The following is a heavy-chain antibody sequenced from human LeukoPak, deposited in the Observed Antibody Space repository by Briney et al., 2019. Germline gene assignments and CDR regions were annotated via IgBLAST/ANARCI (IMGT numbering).Heavy chain of an antibody. J-gene: IGHJ4*02. CDR1: SGSISSSSYY. Sequence: SETLSLTCTVSSGSISSSSYYWGWIRQPPGKGLEWIGSIYYSGSTYYNPSLKSRVTISVDTSKNQFSLKLSSVTAADTAVYYCATVPYCSSTSCYTGFLFYWGQGTLVTVSS. CDR2: IYYSGST. D-gene: IGHD2-2*02. V-gene: IGHV4-39*01. CDR3: ATVPYCSSTSCYTGFLFY.